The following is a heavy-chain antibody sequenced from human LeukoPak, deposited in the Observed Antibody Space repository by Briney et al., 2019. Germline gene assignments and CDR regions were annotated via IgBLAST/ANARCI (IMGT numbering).Heavy chain of an antibody. Sequence: SETLSLTCTVSSDSFSLYYWSWIRQPPGKGLEWIGEINHSGSTNYNPSLKSRVTISVDTSKNQFSLKLSSVTAADTAVYYCARLGYSGSYYERTFDIWGQGTMVTVSS. CDR2: INHSGST. D-gene: IGHD1-26*01. CDR1: SDSFSLYY. CDR3: ARLGYSGSYYERTFDI. V-gene: IGHV4-34*01. J-gene: IGHJ3*02.